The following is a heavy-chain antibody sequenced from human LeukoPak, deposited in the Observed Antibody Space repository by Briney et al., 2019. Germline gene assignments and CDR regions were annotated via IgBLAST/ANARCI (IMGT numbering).Heavy chain of an antibody. Sequence: SETLSLTCAVYGESFDGFYWNWIRQSPGKGLEWLGEVNYSGMSDYNPALESRIAISADASKRQFSLRLSSLTAADTAVYYCAIRLTTSRLATATTWFDPGAREPWSPSPQ. J-gene: IGHJ5*02. CDR1: GESFDGFY. CDR3: AIRLTTSRLATATTWFDP. CDR2: VNYSGMS. D-gene: IGHD1-1*01. V-gene: IGHV4-34*01.